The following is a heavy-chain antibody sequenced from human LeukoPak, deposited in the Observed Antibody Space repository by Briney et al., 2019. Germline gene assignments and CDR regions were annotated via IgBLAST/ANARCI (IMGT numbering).Heavy chain of an antibody. J-gene: IGHJ4*02. CDR3: ARQGAYSSAIGMGY. V-gene: IGHV1-46*02. CDR1: GYTFNNYY. Sequence: ASVKVSCKVSGYTFNNYYMYWVRQAPGQGLEWMGMINPSGGGTSYAQKFQGRVTMTRGTSTRTVYMEVSSLKPEDTAVYYCARQGAYSSAIGMGYWGQGTLVTVSS. CDR2: INPSGGGT. D-gene: IGHD6-19*01.